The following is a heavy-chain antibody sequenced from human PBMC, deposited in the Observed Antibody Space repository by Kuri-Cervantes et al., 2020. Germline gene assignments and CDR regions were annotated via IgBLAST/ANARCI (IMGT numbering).Heavy chain of an antibody. D-gene: IGHD4-23*01. J-gene: IGHJ3*02. Sequence: SLKISCAASGFTFDDYAMHWVRQAPGKGLEWVSGISWNSGSIGYADSVKGRFTISRDNAKNSLYLQMNSLRAEDTAVYYCARLGMTTVVTRAFDIWGQGTMVTVSS. CDR1: GFTFDDYA. V-gene: IGHV3-9*01. CDR2: ISWNSGSI. CDR3: ARLGMTTVVTRAFDI.